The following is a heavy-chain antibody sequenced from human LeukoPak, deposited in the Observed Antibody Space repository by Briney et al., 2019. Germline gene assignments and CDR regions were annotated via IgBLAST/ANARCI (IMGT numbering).Heavy chain of an antibody. CDR2: ISSSSSTI. D-gene: IGHD2-15*01. CDR1: GFTFSSYS. CDR3: ARDLQAGCSGGSCYPILFTFDY. J-gene: IGHJ4*02. Sequence: PGGSLRLSCAASGFTFSSYSMNWVRQAPGKGLEWVSYISSSSSTIYYADSVKGRFTISRDNAKNSLYLQMNSLRAEDTAVYYCARDLQAGCSGGSCYPILFTFDYWGQGTRVTVSS. V-gene: IGHV3-48*04.